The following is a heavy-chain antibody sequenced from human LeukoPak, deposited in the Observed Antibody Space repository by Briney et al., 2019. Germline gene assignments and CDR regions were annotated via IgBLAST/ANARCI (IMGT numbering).Heavy chain of an antibody. Sequence: PGGSLRLSCAASGFTFSSYAMSWVRQAPGKGLEWVSAISGSGGSTYYADSVKGRFTISRDNSKNTLYLQMNSLRAEDTAVYYCARAYYYDTEGLLGYWGQGTLVTVSS. D-gene: IGHD3-22*01. CDR1: GFTFSSYA. CDR2: ISGSGGST. CDR3: ARAYYYDTEGLLGY. V-gene: IGHV3-23*01. J-gene: IGHJ4*02.